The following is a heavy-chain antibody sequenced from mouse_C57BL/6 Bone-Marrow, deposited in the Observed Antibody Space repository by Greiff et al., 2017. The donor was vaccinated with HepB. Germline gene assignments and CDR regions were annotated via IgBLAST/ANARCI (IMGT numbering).Heavy chain of an antibody. D-gene: IGHD1-1*01. CDR3: ARGGSITTVGY. CDR2: INPYNGGT. CDR1: GYTFTDYY. V-gene: IGHV1-19*01. Sequence: VQLQQSGPVLVKPGASVKMSCKASGYTFTDYYMNWVKQSHGKSLEWIGVINPYNGGTSYNQKFKGKATLTVDKSSSTAYMELNSLTSEDSAVYYCARGGSITTVGYWGQGTTLTVSS. J-gene: IGHJ2*01.